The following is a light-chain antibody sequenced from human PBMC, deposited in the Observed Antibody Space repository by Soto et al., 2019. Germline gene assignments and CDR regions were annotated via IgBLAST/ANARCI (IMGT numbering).Light chain of an antibody. J-gene: IGLJ2*01. CDR3: QSYDSSLSGVV. CDR1: SSDVGSYNL. CDR2: EGS. Sequence: QSALTQPASVSGSPGQSITISCTGTSSDVGSYNLVSWYQQHPGKAPKLMIYEGSKRPSGVSNRFSGSKSGNTASLTISGLQAEDEADYYCQSYDSSLSGVVFGGGTKVTVL. V-gene: IGLV2-14*02.